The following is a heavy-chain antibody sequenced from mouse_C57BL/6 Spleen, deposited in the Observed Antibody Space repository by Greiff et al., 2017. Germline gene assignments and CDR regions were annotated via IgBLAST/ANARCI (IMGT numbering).Heavy chain of an antibody. Sequence: EVNLVESGGGLVQPGGSLKLSCAASGFTFSAYGMEWVRQAPRKGPAWVAFISTLAYSIYYADTVTGRFTISRENAKNTLYLERSSLMSEDTAMYYCARHVVRLGWYFDVWGTGTTVTVSS. CDR2: ISTLAYSI. CDR1: GFTFSAYG. D-gene: IGHD4-1*01. CDR3: ARHVVRLGWYFDV. V-gene: IGHV5-15*01. J-gene: IGHJ1*03.